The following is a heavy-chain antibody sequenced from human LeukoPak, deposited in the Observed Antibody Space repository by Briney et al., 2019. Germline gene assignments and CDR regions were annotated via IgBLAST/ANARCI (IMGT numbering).Heavy chain of an antibody. CDR3: ARVVIGVTPYYYYYYMDV. Sequence: ASVKVSCKASGYTFTSYDINWVRQATGQGLEWMGWMNPNSGNTGYAQKFQGRVTMTRNTSISTAYMELSSLRSEDTAVYYCARVVIGVTPYYYYYYMDVWGKGTTVTVSS. J-gene: IGHJ6*03. CDR2: MNPNSGNT. CDR1: GYTFTSYD. V-gene: IGHV1-8*01. D-gene: IGHD4-23*01.